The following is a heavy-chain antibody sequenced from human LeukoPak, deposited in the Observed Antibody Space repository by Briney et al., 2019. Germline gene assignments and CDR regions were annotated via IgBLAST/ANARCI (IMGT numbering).Heavy chain of an antibody. CDR3: AREFREVVPSLGIEPYAEYFQH. J-gene: IGHJ1*01. CDR1: GFTFSSYA. Sequence: GGSLRLSCAASGFTFSSYAMHWVRQAPGKGLEWVAVISNDGSNKYYADSVKGRFTISRDNSKNTLYLQMNSLRAEDTAVYYCAREFREVVPSLGIEPYAEYFQHWGQGTLVTVSS. CDR2: ISNDGSNK. V-gene: IGHV3-30*04. D-gene: IGHD2-2*01.